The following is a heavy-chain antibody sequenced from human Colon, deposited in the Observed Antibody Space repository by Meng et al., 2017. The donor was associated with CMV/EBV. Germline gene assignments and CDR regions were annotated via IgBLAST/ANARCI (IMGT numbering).Heavy chain of an antibody. D-gene: IGHD2-2*01. CDR1: GFTFSSYG. J-gene: IGHJ4*02. CDR3: AKFQDIVVVPAAVTSDY. V-gene: IGHV3-30*02. CDR2: IRYDGSNK. Sequence: GESLKISCAASGFTFSSYGMHWVRQAPGKGLEWVAFIRYDGSNKYYADSVKGRFTISRDNSTNTLYLHMNSLRAEDTAVYYCAKFQDIVVVPAAVTSDYWGQGTLVTVSS.